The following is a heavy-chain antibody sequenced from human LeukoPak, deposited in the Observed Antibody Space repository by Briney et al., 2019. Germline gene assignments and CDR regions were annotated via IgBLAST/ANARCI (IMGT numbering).Heavy chain of an antibody. V-gene: IGHV4-4*07. Sequence: SETLSLTCTVSGGSMSSYYWSWIRQPAGKGLEWIGRIYSSGSTNYNPSLKSRATMSVDTSKNQFSLKLSSVTAADTAVYYCARGTYYYDNSGSNWFDPWGQGTLVTVSS. CDR1: GGSMSSYY. CDR2: IYSSGST. CDR3: ARGTYYYDNSGSNWFDP. D-gene: IGHD3-22*01. J-gene: IGHJ5*02.